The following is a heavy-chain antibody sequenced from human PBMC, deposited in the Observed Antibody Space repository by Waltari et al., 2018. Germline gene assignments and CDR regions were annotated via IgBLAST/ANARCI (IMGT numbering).Heavy chain of an antibody. CDR1: GGSISSHS. V-gene: IGHV4-59*11. J-gene: IGHJ4*02. Sequence: QVQLQESGPGLVKPSETLSLTCTVSGGSISSHSWSWIRQPPGKGLEWIGYIYYSASTTYTPSLKSRVTISVDTSKNQFSLKLSSVTAADTAVYYCARDRRYYGQPYYFDYWGQGTLVTVSS. D-gene: IGHD3-10*01. CDR2: IYYSAST. CDR3: ARDRRYYGQPYYFDY.